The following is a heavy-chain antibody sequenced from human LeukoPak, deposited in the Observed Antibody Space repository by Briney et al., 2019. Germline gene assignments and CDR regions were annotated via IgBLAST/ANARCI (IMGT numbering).Heavy chain of an antibody. V-gene: IGHV1-69*13. CDR3: TTRSCGAGACSSSFYYYYGLHF. CDR1: GDSISKFA. Sequence: GASVKVSCKASGDSISKFAVSWVRQAPGQGLQWMGGIIPIFGTADYAQKFQGRVTITADEATSTTYMELSSLKSEDTAIYYCTTRSCGAGACSSSFYYYYGLHFWGQGTTVSVS. D-gene: IGHD3-16*01. CDR2: IIPIFGTA. J-gene: IGHJ6*02.